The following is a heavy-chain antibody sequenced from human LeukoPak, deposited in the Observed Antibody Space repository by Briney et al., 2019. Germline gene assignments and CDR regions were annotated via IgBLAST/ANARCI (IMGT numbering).Heavy chain of an antibody. V-gene: IGHV1-2*02. CDR3: ARSLYYGSEDAFDI. D-gene: IGHD3-10*01. J-gene: IGHJ3*02. Sequence: ASVKVSCKASGYTFTGYYMHWVRQAPGQGLEWMGWINPNSGGTNYAQKFQGRVTMARDTSISTAYMELSRLRSDDTAVYYCARSLYYGSEDAFDIWGQGTMVTVSS. CDR2: INPNSGGT. CDR1: GYTFTGYY.